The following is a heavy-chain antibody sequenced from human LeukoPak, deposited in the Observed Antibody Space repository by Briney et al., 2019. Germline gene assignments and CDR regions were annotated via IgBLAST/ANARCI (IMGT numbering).Heavy chain of an antibody. Sequence: GGSLRLSCAASGFTFDDYGMSWVRQAPGKGLEWVSVIYSGGGTSSADSVKGRFTISRDNSKNTLYLQMNSLSAEDTAVYYCARDVVWGQGALVTVSS. J-gene: IGHJ4*02. V-gene: IGHV3-53*05. CDR1: GFTFDDYG. CDR3: ARDVV. D-gene: IGHD2-15*01. CDR2: IYSGGGT.